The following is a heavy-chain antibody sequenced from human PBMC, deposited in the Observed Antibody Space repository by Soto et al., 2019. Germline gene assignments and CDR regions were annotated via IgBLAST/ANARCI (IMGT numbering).Heavy chain of an antibody. Sequence: GGSLRLSCVVSGFTVSSTNYMSWVRQAPGKGLEWVSVIYPGGTTFYTDSVKGRFTISRDNSKNTLYLQMNSLRAEDTAVYYCPSPPLFPDFWGQGTLVTVSS. CDR2: IYPGGTT. J-gene: IGHJ4*02. V-gene: IGHV3-53*01. CDR1: GFTVSSTNY. CDR3: PSPPLFPDF. D-gene: IGHD2-21*01.